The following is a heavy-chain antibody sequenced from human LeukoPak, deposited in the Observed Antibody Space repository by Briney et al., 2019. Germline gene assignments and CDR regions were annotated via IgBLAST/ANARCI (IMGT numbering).Heavy chain of an antibody. CDR1: GGTFSSYA. V-gene: IGHV1-69*06. CDR2: IIPIFGTA. CDR3: AVGDYYYDTRFDY. J-gene: IGHJ4*02. D-gene: IGHD3-22*01. Sequence: SVKVSCKASGGTFSSYAISWVRQAPGQGLEWMGGIIPIFGTANYAQKFQGRVTITADKSTSTAYMELSSLRSEDTAVYYCAVGDYYYDTRFDYWGQGTLVTVSS.